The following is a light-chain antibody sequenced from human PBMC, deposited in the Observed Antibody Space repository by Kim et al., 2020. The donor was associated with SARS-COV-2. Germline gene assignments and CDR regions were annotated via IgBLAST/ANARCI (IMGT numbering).Light chain of an antibody. J-gene: IGLJ1*01. CDR1: SSDIGGYNY. CDR3: SSYTTPSSFI. V-gene: IGLV2-14*01. Sequence: QSALTQPASVSGSPGQSITISCTGTSSDIGGYNYVSWYQQHPDEAPQLVIYDVTKRPSGVSNRFSGSKSGNTASLTISGLQAEDEADYYCSSYTTPSSFIFGRGTKVTDL. CDR2: DVT.